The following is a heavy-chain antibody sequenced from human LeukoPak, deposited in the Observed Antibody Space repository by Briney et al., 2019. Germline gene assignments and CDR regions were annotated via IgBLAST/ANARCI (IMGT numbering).Heavy chain of an antibody. J-gene: IGHJ6*03. D-gene: IGHD2-2*01. CDR1: GGSISSYY. CDR2: IYTSGST. Sequence: SETLSLTCTVSGGSISSYYWSWIRQPAGKGLEWIGRIYTSGSTNYNPSLKSRVTISVDTSKNQFSLKLSSVTAADTAVYYCARDLVDSSWDYMDVWGKGTTVTVSS. CDR3: ARDLVDSSWDYMDV. V-gene: IGHV4-4*07.